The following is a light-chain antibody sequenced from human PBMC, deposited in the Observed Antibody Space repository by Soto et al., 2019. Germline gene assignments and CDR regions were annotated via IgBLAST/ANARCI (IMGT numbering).Light chain of an antibody. Sequence: DIQMTQSPSTLSASVGDRVTITCRASQAIRNDLGWFQHKPGKAPKLLIYLASTLQSGVPSRFSGSGSGTDFSLTISSLQPEDVATYYCQYLNSFPLSFGGGTKVDIK. CDR2: LAS. CDR1: QAIRND. J-gene: IGKJ4*01. CDR3: QYLNSFPLS. V-gene: IGKV1-17*01.